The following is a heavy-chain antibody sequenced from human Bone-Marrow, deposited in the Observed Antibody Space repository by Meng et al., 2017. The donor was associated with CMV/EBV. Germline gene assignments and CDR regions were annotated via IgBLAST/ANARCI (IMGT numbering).Heavy chain of an antibody. CDR2: ISYDGSNK. D-gene: IGHD3-3*01. Sequence: GESLKISCAASGFTFSSYWMSWVRQAPGKGLEWVAVISYDGSNKYYADSVKGRFTISRDNSKNTLYLQMNSLRAEDTAVYYCARNIDYDFWSGYHYGMDVWGQGTTVTVSS. V-gene: IGHV3-30*03. J-gene: IGHJ6*02. CDR3: ARNIDYDFWSGYHYGMDV. CDR1: GFTFSSYW.